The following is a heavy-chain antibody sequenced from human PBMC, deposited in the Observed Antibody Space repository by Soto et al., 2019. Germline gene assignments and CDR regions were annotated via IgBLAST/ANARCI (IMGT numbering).Heavy chain of an antibody. Sequence: VASGKVSCKASGYTFTSYAMHWVRQAPGQRLEWMGWINAGNGNTKYSQKFQGRVTITRDTSASTAYMELSSLRSEDTAVYYCASRYCSGGNCAYIFDYWGQGTLVTVSS. J-gene: IGHJ4*02. V-gene: IGHV1-3*01. D-gene: IGHD2-15*01. CDR1: GYTFTSYA. CDR2: INAGNGNT. CDR3: ASRYCSGGNCAYIFDY.